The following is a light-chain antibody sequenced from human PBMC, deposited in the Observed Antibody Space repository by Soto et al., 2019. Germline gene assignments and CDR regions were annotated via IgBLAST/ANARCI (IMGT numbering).Light chain of an antibody. V-gene: IGKV3-20*01. CDR1: QNIRTNY. CDR2: GAS. CDR3: HQYGTSPLT. J-gene: IGKJ4*01. Sequence: ETVLTQSPDTLSLSPGERATLSCRASQNIRTNYLAWYQQKPGQAPRLLIYGASSRATCIPDRFSGSGSGTDFTLTINRLKPEDFAVYYCHQYGTSPLTFGGGTTVEIK.